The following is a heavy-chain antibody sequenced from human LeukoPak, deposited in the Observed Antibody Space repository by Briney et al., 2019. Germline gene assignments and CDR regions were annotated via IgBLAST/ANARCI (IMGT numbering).Heavy chain of an antibody. J-gene: IGHJ4*01. CDR2: VYTSGST. Sequence: PSETLSLTCTVSGGSISSYYWSWIRQPAGKGLEWIGRVYTSGSTNYNPSPKSRVTMSVDTSKNQFSLKLTSVTAADTAVYYCARMYSGTYGGIDYWGQEPWSPCPQ. V-gene: IGHV4-4*07. CDR1: GGSISSYY. CDR3: ARMYSGTYGGIDY. D-gene: IGHD1-26*01.